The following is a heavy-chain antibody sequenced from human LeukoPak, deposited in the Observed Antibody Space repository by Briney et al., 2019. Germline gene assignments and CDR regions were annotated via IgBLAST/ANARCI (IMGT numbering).Heavy chain of an antibody. CDR2: ISGGAVSS. CDR1: GFTFRSYA. CDR3: AKDAPGYSYISDY. J-gene: IGHJ4*02. Sequence: GGSLRPSCAASGFTFRSYAMSWVRQAPGKGLEWVSTISGGAVSSYYADSVRGRFTISRDNSKNTLYLQMNGLRAEDTALYYCAKDAPGYSYISDYWGQGTLVTVSS. D-gene: IGHD5-18*01. V-gene: IGHV3-23*01.